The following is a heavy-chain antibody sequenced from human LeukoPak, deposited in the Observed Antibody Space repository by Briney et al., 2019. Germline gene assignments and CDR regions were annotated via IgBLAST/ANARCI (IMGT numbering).Heavy chain of an antibody. D-gene: IGHD3-22*01. CDR1: GFTFSSYG. J-gene: IGHJ3*02. CDR3: AKAAVTMIGVGDAFDI. CDR2: VSGGGVST. Sequence: GGSLRLSCAASGFTFSSYGMTWVRQAPGKGLGWVSSVSGGGVSTYYADAVKGRFTISRDNSKNTLYLQMNTLRAEDTAVYHCAKAAVTMIGVGDAFDIRGQGTRVTVSS. V-gene: IGHV3-23*01.